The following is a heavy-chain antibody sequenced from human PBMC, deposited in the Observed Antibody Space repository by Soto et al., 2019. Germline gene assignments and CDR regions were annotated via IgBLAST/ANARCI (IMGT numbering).Heavy chain of an antibody. V-gene: IGHV3-7*03. Sequence: EVQLVESGGGLVQPGGSLRLSCAASGFTFSSYWMSWVRQAPGKGLEWVANIKEDGSEKYYVDSVKGRFTISRDNAKKSLYVQMNSLRAEDTAVYYCAKAYYYDNSGFPPRFDYWGQGTLVTVSS. CDR2: IKEDGSEK. CDR1: GFTFSSYW. J-gene: IGHJ4*02. CDR3: AKAYYYDNSGFPPRFDY. D-gene: IGHD3-22*01.